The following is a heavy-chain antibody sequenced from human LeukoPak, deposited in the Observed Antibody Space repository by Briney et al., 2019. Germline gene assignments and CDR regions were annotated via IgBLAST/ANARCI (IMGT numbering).Heavy chain of an antibody. CDR1: GFTFSDYY. V-gene: IGHV3-11*01. D-gene: IGHD6-13*01. CDR2: ISSSGSTI. CDR3: ARVSLRAAAGTDY. Sequence: GGSLRLSSAASGFTFSDYYMSWIRQAPGKGLEWVSYISSSGSTIYYADSVKGRFTISRDNAKNSLYLQMNSLRAEDTAVYYCARVSLRAAAGTDYWGQGTLVTVSS. J-gene: IGHJ4*02.